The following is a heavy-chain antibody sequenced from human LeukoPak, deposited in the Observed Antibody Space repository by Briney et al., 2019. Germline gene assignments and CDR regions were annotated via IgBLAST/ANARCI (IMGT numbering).Heavy chain of an antibody. Sequence: GASVKFSCKASGGTFSSYAISWVRQARGQGREWRGGIIPIFATANYAQKFQRRVTITADESTTTAYTELRSLRSEDTAVYYCARGPITTRPHFDYWGQGTLVTVSS. J-gene: IGHJ4*02. CDR3: ARGPITTRPHFDY. V-gene: IGHV1-69*13. CDR1: GGTFSSYA. D-gene: IGHD3-22*01. CDR2: IIPIFATA.